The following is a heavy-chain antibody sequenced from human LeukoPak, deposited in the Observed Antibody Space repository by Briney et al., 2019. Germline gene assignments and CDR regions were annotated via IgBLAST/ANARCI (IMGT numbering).Heavy chain of an antibody. CDR3: ARGALLLWFGKSLMFDP. Sequence: ASVKVSCKASGYTFTSYDINWVRQATGQGLEWMGWMNPNSGNTGYAQKFQGRVTMTRNTSISTAYMELSSLRSEDTAVYYCARGALLLWFGKSLMFDPWGQGTLVTVSS. CDR2: MNPNSGNT. V-gene: IGHV1-8*01. J-gene: IGHJ5*02. D-gene: IGHD3-10*01. CDR1: GYTFTSYD.